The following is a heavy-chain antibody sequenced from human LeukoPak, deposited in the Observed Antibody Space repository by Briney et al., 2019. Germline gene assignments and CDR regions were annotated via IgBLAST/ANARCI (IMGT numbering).Heavy chain of an antibody. Sequence: SETPSLTCTVSGGSISSGDYYWSWIRQPPGKGLEWIGYIYYSGSTYYNPSLKSRVTISVDTSKNQFSLKLSSVTAADTAVYYCARDRYYGSGYDYWGQGTLVTVSS. D-gene: IGHD3-10*01. CDR3: ARDRYYGSGYDY. J-gene: IGHJ4*02. CDR1: GGSISSGDYY. V-gene: IGHV4-30-4*01. CDR2: IYYSGST.